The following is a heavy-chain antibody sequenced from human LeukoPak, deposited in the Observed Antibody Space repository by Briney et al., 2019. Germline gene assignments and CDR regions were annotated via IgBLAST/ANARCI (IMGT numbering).Heavy chain of an antibody. V-gene: IGHV4-31*03. CDR1: GGSISSGGYY. CDR2: IYYSGST. CDR3: ASSTTVTPYYFDY. D-gene: IGHD4-17*01. J-gene: IGHJ4*02. Sequence: PSETLSLTCTVSGGSISSGGYYWSWIRQHPGKGLEWIGYIYYSGSTYYNPSLKSRVTISVDTSKNQFSLKLSSVTAADTAVYYCASSTTVTPYYFDYWGQGTLVTVFS.